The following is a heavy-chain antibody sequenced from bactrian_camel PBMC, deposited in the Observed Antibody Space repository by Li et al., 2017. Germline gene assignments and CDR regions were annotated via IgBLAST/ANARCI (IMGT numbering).Heavy chain of an antibody. CDR3: AADLCAGWELSAGWRATDRFAY. J-gene: IGHJ4*01. Sequence: DVQLVESGGGSVQAGGSLRLSCAASGYTYISYCMGWFRQAPGKEREGVAAMYQGGAKTYYADSVKGRFTISRDNSKLSDNSEVTMWLSMNSLKPEDSAMYYCAADLCAGWELSAGWRATDRFAYWGQGTQVTVSS. CDR2: MYQGGAKT. V-gene: IGHV3S40*01. D-gene: IGHD5*01. CDR1: GYTYISYC.